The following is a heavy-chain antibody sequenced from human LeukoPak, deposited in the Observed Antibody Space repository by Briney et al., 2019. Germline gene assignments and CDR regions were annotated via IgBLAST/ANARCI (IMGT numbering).Heavy chain of an antibody. Sequence: PSETLSLTCTVSGGSIRSTSYYWGWIRQPPGKGLEWIGSIYHSGSTNYNPSLKSRVTISVDKSKNQFSLKLSSVTAADTAVYYCASVYYYGSGSYFQNWFDPWGQGTLVTVSS. CDR1: GGSIRSTSYY. CDR2: IYHSGST. V-gene: IGHV4-39*07. J-gene: IGHJ5*02. D-gene: IGHD3-10*01. CDR3: ASVYYYGSGSYFQNWFDP.